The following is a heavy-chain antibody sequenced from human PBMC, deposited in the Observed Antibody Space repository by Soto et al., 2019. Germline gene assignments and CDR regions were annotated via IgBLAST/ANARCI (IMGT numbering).Heavy chain of an antibody. CDR2: ISYDGSNK. Sequence: QVQLVESGGGVVQPGRSLRLSCAPSGFIFSIYGMHWVRQAPGKGLEWAAAISYDGSNKYYVDSVKGRFTISRDNSKNTLSLQMNSLRAEDTAVYYCAIDGRDPDYYYGMDVWGQGTTVTVSS. V-gene: IGHV3-30*03. CDR1: GFIFSIYG. CDR3: AIDGRDPDYYYGMDV. J-gene: IGHJ6*02.